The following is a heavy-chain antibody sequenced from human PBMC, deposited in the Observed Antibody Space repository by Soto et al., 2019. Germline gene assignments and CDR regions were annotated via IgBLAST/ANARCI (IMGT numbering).Heavy chain of an antibody. CDR3: ARAPLGGAMIHFDC. V-gene: IGHV3-21*01. CDR2: ISSSSSNI. Sequence: EVQLVESGGGLVKPGGSLRLSCAASGFTFSSYSMNWVRQAPGKGLEWVSSISSSSSNIYYADSVKGRFTISRDNAKNSLYLQMNSLRAEDTAVYYCARAPLGGAMIHFDCWGQGTLVTVSS. CDR1: GFTFSSYS. J-gene: IGHJ4*02. D-gene: IGHD3-16*01.